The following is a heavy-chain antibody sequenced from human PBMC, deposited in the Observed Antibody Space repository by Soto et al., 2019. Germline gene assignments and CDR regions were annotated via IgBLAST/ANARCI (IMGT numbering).Heavy chain of an antibody. CDR1: GGTFSSYA. CDR3: ASRGSYYYDSSGYYPDY. J-gene: IGHJ4*02. Sequence: QVQLVQSGAEVKKPGSSVKVSCKASGGTFSSYAISWVRQAPGQGLEWMGGIIPIFGTANYAQKFQGRVTITADESTSTAYMELSSLSSEDMAVYYCASRGSYYYDSSGYYPDYWGQGTLVTVSS. V-gene: IGHV1-69*01. CDR2: IIPIFGTA. D-gene: IGHD3-22*01.